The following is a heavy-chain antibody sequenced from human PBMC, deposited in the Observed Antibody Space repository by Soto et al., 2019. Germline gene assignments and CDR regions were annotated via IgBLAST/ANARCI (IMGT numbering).Heavy chain of an antibody. CDR1: GFPFTSYG. J-gene: IGHJ4*02. CDR3: VGGQYYFDY. D-gene: IGHD3-10*01. V-gene: IGHV3-30*03. Sequence: QVQLVESGGGVVQPGRSLRLSCAASGFPFTSYGMHWVREGPDKGLEWVAIISYDGSDKYYADSVKGRFTISRDNSKKPLYPQMNSLGPEDTALYYCVGGQYYFDYRGQGTLVIVSS. CDR2: ISYDGSDK.